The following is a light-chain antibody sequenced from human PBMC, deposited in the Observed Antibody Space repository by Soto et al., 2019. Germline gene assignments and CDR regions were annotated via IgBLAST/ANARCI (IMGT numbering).Light chain of an antibody. CDR1: QDISNY. CDR2: DAS. V-gene: IGKV1-33*01. Sequence: DIQMTQSPSSLSASVGDRVTITCQASQDISNYLNWYQQKPGKAPKLLNYDASNLETGVPSRFSGSGSGTDFTFPISSLQPEYIATYYCQQYDNLPLTFGGGTKVEIK. J-gene: IGKJ4*01. CDR3: QQYDNLPLT.